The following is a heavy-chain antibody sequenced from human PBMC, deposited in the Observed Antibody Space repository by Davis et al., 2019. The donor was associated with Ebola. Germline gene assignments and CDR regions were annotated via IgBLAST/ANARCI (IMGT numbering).Heavy chain of an antibody. D-gene: IGHD5-12*01. CDR1: GFTFSSYW. V-gene: IGHV3-7*03. CDR2: IKQDGSEK. CDR3: AREALGWLVDY. Sequence: GESLKTSCAASGFTFSSYWMSWVRQAPGKGLEWVANIKQDGSEKYYVDSVKGRFTISRDNAKNSLYLQMNSLRAEDTAVYYCAREALGWLVDYWGQGTLVTVSS. J-gene: IGHJ4*02.